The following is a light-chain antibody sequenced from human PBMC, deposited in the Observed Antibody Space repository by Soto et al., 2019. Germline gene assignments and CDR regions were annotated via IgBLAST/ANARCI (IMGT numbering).Light chain of an antibody. J-gene: IGLJ2*01. V-gene: IGLV1-40*01. CDR3: QSYDSSLSGSV. CDR1: SSNIGAGYD. Sequence: QSVLTQPPSVSGAPGQRVTISCTGSSSNIGAGYDVHWYQQFPGTSPKLLIYDNINRPSGVPDRFSGSKSGTSASLAITGLQAEDEADYYCQSYDSSLSGSVFGGGTKLTVL. CDR2: DNI.